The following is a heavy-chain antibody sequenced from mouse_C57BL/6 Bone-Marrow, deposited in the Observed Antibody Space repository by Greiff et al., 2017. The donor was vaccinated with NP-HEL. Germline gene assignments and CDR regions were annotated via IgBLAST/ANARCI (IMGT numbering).Heavy chain of an antibody. CDR2: IDPSDGST. J-gene: IGHJ4*01. CDR1: GYTFTSYW. D-gene: IGHD4-1*01. Sequence: VQLQQPGAELVMPGASVKLSCKASGYTFTSYWMHWVKQRPGQGLEWIGEIDPSDGSTNYNQKFKGKSTLTVDKSSSTAYMQLSSLTSEDSAVYYCARNWVYYDAMDYWGQGTSVTVSA. CDR3: ARNWVYYDAMDY. V-gene: IGHV1-69*01.